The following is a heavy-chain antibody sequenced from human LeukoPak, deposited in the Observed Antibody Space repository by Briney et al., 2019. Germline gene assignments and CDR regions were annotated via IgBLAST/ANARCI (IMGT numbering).Heavy chain of an antibody. J-gene: IGHJ6*02. CDR1: GGSVSSGSYY. D-gene: IGHD6-6*01. CDR3: AREISLVGGSMDA. V-gene: IGHV4-61*01. CDR2: IYYSGST. Sequence: SETLSLTCTVSGGSVSSGSYYWSWIRQPPGKGLEWIGYIYYSGSTNYNPSLKSRVTKSVDTSKNQFSLKLSSVTAADTAVYYCAREISLVGGSMDAWGQGTTVTVSS.